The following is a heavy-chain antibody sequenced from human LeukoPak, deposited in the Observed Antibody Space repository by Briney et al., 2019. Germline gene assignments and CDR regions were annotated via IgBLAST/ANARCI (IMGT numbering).Heavy chain of an antibody. CDR2: IIPIFGTA. J-gene: IGHJ6*03. Sequence: GASVKVSCKASGGTFSSYAISWVRQAPGQGLEWMGRIIPIFGTANYAQKFQGRVTITADKSTSTAYMELSSLRSEDTAVYYCAYSWNNGPDYYYMDVWGKGTTVTVSS. CDR3: AYSWNNGPDYYYMDV. D-gene: IGHD1/OR15-1a*01. V-gene: IGHV1-69*06. CDR1: GGTFSSYA.